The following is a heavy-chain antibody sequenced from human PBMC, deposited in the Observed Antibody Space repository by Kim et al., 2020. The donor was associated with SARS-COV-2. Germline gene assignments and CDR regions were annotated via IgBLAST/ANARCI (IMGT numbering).Heavy chain of an antibody. CDR3: ARMGFGDSLYRGGAFDI. V-gene: IGHV5-51*01. J-gene: IGHJ3*02. CDR1: GYTFTNYW. Sequence: GESLKISCRASGYTFTNYWIGWVRQMTGKGLGGIGVIYCGDSDTRYSPSFQGQVTISVDKSISTAYLQWGSLKASGTAMYYCARMGFGDSLYRGGAFDIW. CDR2: IYCGDSDT. D-gene: IGHD3-10*01.